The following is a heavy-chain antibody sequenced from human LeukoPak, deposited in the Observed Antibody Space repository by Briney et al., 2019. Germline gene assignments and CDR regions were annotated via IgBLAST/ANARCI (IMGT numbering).Heavy chain of an antibody. CDR3: AKVIVGRRVGNDAFVF. V-gene: IGHV3-23*01. D-gene: IGHD1-26*01. CDR2: ISGSGGST. CDR1: GFTLSSYA. J-gene: IGHJ3*01. Sequence: GGSLRLSCAASGFTLSSYAMSWVRQAPGKGLEWVSAISGSGGSTYYADSLKGRFTISRDNSKNTLYLQMNSLRAEDTALYSCAKVIVGRRVGNDAFVFWGKGTMVTVFS.